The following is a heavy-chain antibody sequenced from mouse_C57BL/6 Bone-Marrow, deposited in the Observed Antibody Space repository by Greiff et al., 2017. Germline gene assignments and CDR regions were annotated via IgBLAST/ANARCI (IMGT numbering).Heavy chain of an antibody. V-gene: IGHV3-6*01. Sequence: EVKLQESGPGLVKPSQSLSLTCSVTGYSITSGYYWNWIRQFPGNKLEWMGYISYDGSNNYNPSLKNRISITRDTSKNQFFLKLNSVTTEDTATYYCARVKYYFDYWGQGTTLTVSS. J-gene: IGHJ2*01. D-gene: IGHD1-3*01. CDR1: GYSITSGYY. CDR3: ARVKYYFDY. CDR2: ISYDGSN.